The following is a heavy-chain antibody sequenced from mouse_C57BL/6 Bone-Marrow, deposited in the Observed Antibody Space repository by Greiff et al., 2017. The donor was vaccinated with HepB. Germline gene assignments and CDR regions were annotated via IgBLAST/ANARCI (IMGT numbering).Heavy chain of an antibody. Sequence: VQLKQSGPGMVKPSQSLSLTCTVTGYSITSGYDWHWIRHFPGNKLEWMSYISYSGSTNYNPSLKSRISITHDTSKNHFFLKLNSVTTEDTATYYCARGMVTTWYFDVWGTGTTVTVSS. J-gene: IGHJ1*03. D-gene: IGHD2-2*01. CDR3: ARGMVTTWYFDV. CDR1: GYSITSGYD. CDR2: ISYSGST. V-gene: IGHV3-1*01.